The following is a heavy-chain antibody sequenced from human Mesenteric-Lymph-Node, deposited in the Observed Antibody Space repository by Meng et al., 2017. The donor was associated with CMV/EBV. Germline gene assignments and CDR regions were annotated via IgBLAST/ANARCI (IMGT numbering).Heavy chain of an antibody. CDR3: AREFYNYYDSSGYWNYYGMDV. Sequence: GESLKISCAASGFTFSSYDMSWVRQAPGKGLEWVSVIYSGGSTYYADSVKGRFTISRDNSKNTLYLQMNSLRAEDTAVYYCAREFYNYYDSSGYWNYYGMDVWGQGTTVTVSS. V-gene: IGHV3-53*01. CDR1: GFTFSSYD. J-gene: IGHJ6*02. CDR2: IYSGGST. D-gene: IGHD3-22*01.